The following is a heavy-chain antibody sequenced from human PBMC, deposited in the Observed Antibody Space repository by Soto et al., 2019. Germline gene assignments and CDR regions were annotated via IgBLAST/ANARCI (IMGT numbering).Heavy chain of an antibody. J-gene: IGHJ4*02. CDR1: GFSVGGGICY. V-gene: IGHV4-61*01. CDR2: IYYSGST. D-gene: IGHD1-26*01. CDR3: VRDVGFDFDY. Sequence: GTMSLTSPFSGFSVGGGICYWRWLRQPPGKGLEWIGYIYYSGSTNYNPSLKSRVTISVDTSKNQFSLHLNSVTPEDTALYYCVRDVGFDFDYWGQGTRVNVSA.